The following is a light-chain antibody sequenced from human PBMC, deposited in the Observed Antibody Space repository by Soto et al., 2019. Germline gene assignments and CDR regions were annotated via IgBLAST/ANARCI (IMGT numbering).Light chain of an antibody. CDR1: QSINNW. V-gene: IGKV1-5*01. CDR3: QQYHTVPYT. Sequence: DIQMTQSPSTLSTSVGDRVTITCRASQSINNWLAWYHQKPGKPPRLLIYDAFSLESGVPSRFSGTGSGTEFTLTISSLQPDDLATYFCQQYHTVPYTFGQGTKLEIK. CDR2: DAF. J-gene: IGKJ2*01.